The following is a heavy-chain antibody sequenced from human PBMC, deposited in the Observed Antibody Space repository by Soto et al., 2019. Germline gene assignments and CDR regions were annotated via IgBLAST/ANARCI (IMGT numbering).Heavy chain of an antibody. Sequence: QVQLVQSGAEVKKPGSSVKVSCQASGGTFNTYAMNWVRQAPGQGPEWMGGISPMFGAANYAPKFQGRVTITADESTGTSYMQLSSLTSEDTALYFCAREVQVPPPALVRWGQATLV. V-gene: IGHV1-69*19. CDR3: AREVQVPPPALVR. J-gene: IGHJ4*02. D-gene: IGHD3-10*01. CDR1: GGTFNTYA. CDR2: ISPMFGAA.